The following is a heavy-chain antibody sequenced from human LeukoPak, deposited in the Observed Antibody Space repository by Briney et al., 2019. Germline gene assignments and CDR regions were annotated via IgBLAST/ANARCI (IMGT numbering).Heavy chain of an antibody. V-gene: IGHV3-15*01. CDR3: TTDGYYYDTFDS. CDR1: GITFTNAW. CDR2: IKTKTDGGTT. Sequence: GGSLRLSWAASGITFTNAWMSWVRQAPGKGLEWVGRIKTKTDGGTTDYSAPVKGRFTISRDDSKNTLYLQMNSLKTEDTAVYYCTTDGYYYDTFDSWGQGTLVTVSS. D-gene: IGHD3-22*01. J-gene: IGHJ4*02.